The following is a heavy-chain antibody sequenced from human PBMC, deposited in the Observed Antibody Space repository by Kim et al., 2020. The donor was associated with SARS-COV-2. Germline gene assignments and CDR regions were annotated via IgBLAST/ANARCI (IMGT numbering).Heavy chain of an antibody. CDR1: GFTVSTNY. CDR3: LRELRKAPSFDGMEI. Sequence: GGSLRLSCAASGFTVSTNYMSWVRQAPGKGLEWVSVFYPGGDKYYADSGRGRFTISRDTSKNTVNLQMNSLRAEDTGRYYFLRELRKAPSFDGMEIRGQG. J-gene: IGHJ6*01. CDR2: FYPGGDK. V-gene: IGHV3-66*01. D-gene: IGHD3-3*01.